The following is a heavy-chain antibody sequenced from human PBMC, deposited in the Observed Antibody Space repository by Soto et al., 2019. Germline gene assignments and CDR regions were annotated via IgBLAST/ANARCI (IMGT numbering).Heavy chain of an antibody. J-gene: IGHJ4*02. Sequence: QVQLVESGGGVVQPGRSLRLSCAASGLIFSTYGMHWVRQTPGKGPEWVAVIWYDGSNKYYADSVRGRFTISRDNSKNILYLQMNSLRPEDTAMYYCARAVGPFDYWGQGTLVSVSS. CDR3: ARAVGPFDY. D-gene: IGHD1-26*01. CDR2: IWYDGSNK. V-gene: IGHV3-33*01. CDR1: GLIFSTYG.